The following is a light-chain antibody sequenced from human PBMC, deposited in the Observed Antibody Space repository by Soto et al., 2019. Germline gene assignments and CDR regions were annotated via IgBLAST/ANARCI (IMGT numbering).Light chain of an antibody. CDR1: SSDVGANNY. CDR3: TSYVASDSLV. Sequence: QSVLTQPPSASGSPGQSVTISCTGTSSDVGANNYVSWYQHHPGKAPKLVLYEVTERPSGVPDRFSGSKSGSTASLTVSGLQAEDEADYYCTSYVASDSLVFGTGTKVTVL. V-gene: IGLV2-8*01. J-gene: IGLJ1*01. CDR2: EVT.